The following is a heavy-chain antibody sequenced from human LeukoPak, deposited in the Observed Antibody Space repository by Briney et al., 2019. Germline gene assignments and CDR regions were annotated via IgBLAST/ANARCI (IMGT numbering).Heavy chain of an antibody. Sequence: GGSLRLSCAASGFTFSSYAMHWVRQAPGKGLEWVAVISYDGSNKYYADSVKGRFTISRDNSKNTLYLQMNSLRAEDTAVYYCARDSGSGYCSGGSCHDYWGQGTLVTVSS. CDR3: ARDSGSGYCSGGSCHDY. CDR2: ISYDGSNK. CDR1: GFTFSSYA. D-gene: IGHD2-15*01. J-gene: IGHJ4*02. V-gene: IGHV3-30-3*01.